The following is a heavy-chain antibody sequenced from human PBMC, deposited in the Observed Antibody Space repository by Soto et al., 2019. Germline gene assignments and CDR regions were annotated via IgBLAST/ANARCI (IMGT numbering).Heavy chain of an antibody. V-gene: IGHV5-10-1*01. CDR2: IDPSDSYT. J-gene: IGHJ6*02. D-gene: IGHD2-2*01. CDR1: GYSFTSYW. CDR3: ARXPLRGVVVVQRYHGMDV. Sequence: GESLKISCKGSGYSFTSYWISWVRQMPGKGLEWMGRIDPSDSYTNYSPSFQGHVTISADKSISTAYLQWSSLKASDTAMYYCARXPLRGVVVVQRYHGMDVWGQGTTVTVSS.